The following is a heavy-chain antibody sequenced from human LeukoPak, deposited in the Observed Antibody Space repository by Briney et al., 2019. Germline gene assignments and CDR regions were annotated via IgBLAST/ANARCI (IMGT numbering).Heavy chain of an antibody. Sequence: PGGSLRLSCAASGFTLSTYGMHWVRQAPGKGLEWVSYISSSGSTIYYADSVKGRFTISRDNAKNSLYLQMNSLRAEDTAVYYCARDETLLAYSGPSLGYWGQGTLVTVSS. CDR2: ISSSGSTI. CDR1: GFTLSTYG. J-gene: IGHJ4*02. CDR3: ARDETLLAYSGPSLGY. V-gene: IGHV3-48*04. D-gene: IGHD1-26*01.